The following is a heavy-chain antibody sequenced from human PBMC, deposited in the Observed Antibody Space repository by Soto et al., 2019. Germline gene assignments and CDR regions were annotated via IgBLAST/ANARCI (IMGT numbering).Heavy chain of an antibody. CDR2: LNHSGST. D-gene: IGHD6-13*01. Sequence: QVQLQQWGAGLLKPSETLSLTCAVYGGSFSGYYWSWIRQPPGKGLEWIGELNHSGSTNYNPSLKSRVTISVDTSKNQFSLKLSSVTAADTAVYYCASLAWYSSSWYSPNYDDYGMDVWGQGTTVTVSS. V-gene: IGHV4-34*01. CDR3: ASLAWYSSSWYSPNYDDYGMDV. CDR1: GGSFSGYY. J-gene: IGHJ6*02.